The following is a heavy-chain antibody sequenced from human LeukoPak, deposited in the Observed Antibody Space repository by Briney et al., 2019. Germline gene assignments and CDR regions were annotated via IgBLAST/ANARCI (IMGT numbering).Heavy chain of an antibody. Sequence: GSLRLSCAASGFTFSNAWMSWVRQAPGKGLEWVGRIKSKTDGGTTDYAAPVKGRFTISRDDSKNTLYLQMNSLKTEDTAVYYCLRDWYGSGSYWQIRESYFDYWGQGTLVTVSS. CDR2: IKSKTDGGTT. V-gene: IGHV3-15*01. CDR3: LRDWYGSGSYWQIRESYFDY. J-gene: IGHJ4*02. D-gene: IGHD3-10*01. CDR1: GFTFSNAW.